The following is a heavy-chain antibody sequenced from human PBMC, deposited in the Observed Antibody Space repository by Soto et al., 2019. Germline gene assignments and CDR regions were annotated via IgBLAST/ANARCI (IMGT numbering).Heavy chain of an antibody. CDR1: GFTLTSYR. CDR3: ARDTPPIDY. J-gene: IGHJ4*02. CDR2: ISAYNGNR. Sequence: QVQLVQSGAEVKKPGASVKVSCKASGFTLTSYRISWVRQAPGQGLEWMGWISAYNGNRNYAQNLQGRVTMTTDTSTSTAYMELRILRSADTAVYYCARDTPPIDYWGQGTLVTVSS. V-gene: IGHV1-18*01.